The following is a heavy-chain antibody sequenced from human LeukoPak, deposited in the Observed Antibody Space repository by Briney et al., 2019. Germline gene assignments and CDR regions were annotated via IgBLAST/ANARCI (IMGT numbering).Heavy chain of an antibody. CDR2: MNPNSGNT. V-gene: IGHV1-8*01. Sequence: GASVKVSCKASGYTFTSYDINWVRQATGQGLEWMGWMNPNSGNTGYAQKFQGRVTMTRNTSISTAYMELSSLRSEDTAVYYCARGGRSGAAAGKRLLVDYWGQGTLVTVSS. CDR3: ARGGRSGAAAGKRLLVDY. J-gene: IGHJ4*02. D-gene: IGHD6-13*01. CDR1: GYTFTSYD.